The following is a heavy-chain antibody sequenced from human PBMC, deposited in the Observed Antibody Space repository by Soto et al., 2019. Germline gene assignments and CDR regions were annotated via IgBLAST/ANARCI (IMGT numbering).Heavy chain of an antibody. Sequence: SGGSLRLSCAASGFTFSSYWMHWVRQAPGKGLVWVSRINTDGSNTYYADSVKGRFTISRDNSKNTLYLQMNSLRSEDTAVYYCAAGLYFFDYCGQGTLVTVSS. V-gene: IGHV3-74*01. CDR3: AAGLYFFDY. CDR1: GFTFSSYW. D-gene: IGHD5-12*01. J-gene: IGHJ4*02. CDR2: INTDGSNT.